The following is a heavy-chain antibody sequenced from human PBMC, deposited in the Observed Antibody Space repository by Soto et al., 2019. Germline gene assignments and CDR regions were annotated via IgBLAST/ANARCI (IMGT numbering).Heavy chain of an antibody. Sequence: QVTLKESGPVLVKPTETLTLTCTVSGFSLSNARMGVSWIRQPPGKALEWLAHIFSNDEKSYSTSLKSRLTVSEDTTKGQVVMTMTNMDPVHTATYFCARLNGVCCGFDPWGQGALVTVSS. J-gene: IGHJ5*02. CDR3: ARLNGVCCGFDP. V-gene: IGHV2-26*01. CDR2: IFSNDEK. CDR1: GFSLSNARMG. D-gene: IGHD2-8*01.